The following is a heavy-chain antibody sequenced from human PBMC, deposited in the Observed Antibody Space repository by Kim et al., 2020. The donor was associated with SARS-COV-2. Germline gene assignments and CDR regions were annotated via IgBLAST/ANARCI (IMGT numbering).Heavy chain of an antibody. CDR1: GFTFSSYG. CDR3: AKEAGYSSGWYLLDYFDY. CDR2: ISYDGSNK. D-gene: IGHD6-19*01. Sequence: GGSLRLSCAASGFTFSSYGMHWVRQAPGKGLEWVAVISYDGSNKYYADSVKGRFTISRDNSKNTLYLQMNSLRAEDTAVYYCAKEAGYSSGWYLLDYFDYWGQGTLVTVSS. V-gene: IGHV3-30*18. J-gene: IGHJ4*02.